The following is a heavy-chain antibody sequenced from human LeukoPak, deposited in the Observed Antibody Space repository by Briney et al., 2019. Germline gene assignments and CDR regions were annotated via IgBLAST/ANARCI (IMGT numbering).Heavy chain of an antibody. CDR3: AKDRPPLYGDYGYYYYYYMDV. V-gene: IGHV3-23*01. CDR1: GFTFSSYA. CDR2: MSCSGGST. Sequence: GGSLRLSCAASGFTFSSYAMSWVRQAPAKGLEWVSAMSCSGGSTYYADSVKGRFTISRDNSKNTLYLQMNSLRAEDTAVYYCAKDRPPLYGDYGYYYYYYMDVWGKGTTVTVSS. D-gene: IGHD4-17*01. J-gene: IGHJ6*03.